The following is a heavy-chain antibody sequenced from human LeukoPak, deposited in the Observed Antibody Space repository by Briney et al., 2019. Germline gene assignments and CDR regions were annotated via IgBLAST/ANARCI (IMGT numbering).Heavy chain of an antibody. J-gene: IGHJ4*02. Sequence: GGSLRLSCAASGFTFSSYGMHWVRQAPGKGLEWVAFIRYDGSNKYYADSVKGRFTIPRDNSKNTLYLQMNSLRAEDTAVYYCAKEPPVAGTEYYFDYWGQGTLVTVSS. CDR2: IRYDGSNK. CDR3: AKEPPVAGTEYYFDY. D-gene: IGHD6-19*01. CDR1: GFTFSSYG. V-gene: IGHV3-30*02.